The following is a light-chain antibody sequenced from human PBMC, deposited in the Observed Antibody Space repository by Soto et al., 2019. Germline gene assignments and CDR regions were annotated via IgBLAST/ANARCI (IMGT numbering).Light chain of an antibody. Sequence: DIQMTQSPSSLSASVGDRVTITCRASQGIRYYLAWYQQRPGKVPELLIYDASTSQSGVPSRFSGSGSGTDFTLTSSSLQPEAVATYYCQTYDSAPFTFGPGTKVDI. J-gene: IGKJ3*01. CDR2: DAS. CDR1: QGIRYY. CDR3: QTYDSAPFT. V-gene: IGKV1-27*01.